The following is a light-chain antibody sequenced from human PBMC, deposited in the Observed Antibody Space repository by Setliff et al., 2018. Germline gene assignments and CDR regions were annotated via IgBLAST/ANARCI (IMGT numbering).Light chain of an antibody. V-gene: IGLV2-14*03. CDR3: NAYTSRSTYV. J-gene: IGLJ1*01. CDR2: NVS. Sequence: QSALAQPASVSGSPGRSITISCSGTSSDVGSYDLVSWYQQHPGKAPKLIIYNVSGRPSGVSHRFSGSKSDNTASLTISGLQAEDEADYYCNAYTSRSTYVFGSGTKVTV. CDR1: SSDVGSYDL.